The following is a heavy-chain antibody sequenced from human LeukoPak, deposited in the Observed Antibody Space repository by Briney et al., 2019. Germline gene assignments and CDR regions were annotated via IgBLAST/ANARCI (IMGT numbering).Heavy chain of an antibody. CDR2: ISWNSSSI. CDR1: GFTFDDYA. D-gene: IGHD4-17*01. Sequence: GRSLRLSCAASGFTFDDYAMHWVRQAPGKGLEWVSGISWNSSSIGYADSVKGRFTISRDNAKNSLYLQMNSLRAEDTALYYCAKDGQNGDYAVYYFDYWGQGTLVTVSS. CDR3: AKDGQNGDYAVYYFDY. J-gene: IGHJ4*02. V-gene: IGHV3-9*01.